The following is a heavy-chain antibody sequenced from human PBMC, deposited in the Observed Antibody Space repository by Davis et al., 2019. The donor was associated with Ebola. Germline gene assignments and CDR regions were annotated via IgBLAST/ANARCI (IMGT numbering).Heavy chain of an antibody. CDR3: ARVDSGSYFVFGYFDL. CDR1: GFTFSSYA. J-gene: IGHJ2*01. V-gene: IGHV3-23*01. Sequence: GESLKISCAASGFTFSSYAMSWVRQAPGKGLEWVSGISWNSGSIGYADSVKGRFTISRDNSKNTLYLQMNSLRAEDTAVYYCARVDSGSYFVFGYFDLWGRGTLVTVSS. CDR2: ISWNSGSI. D-gene: IGHD1-26*01.